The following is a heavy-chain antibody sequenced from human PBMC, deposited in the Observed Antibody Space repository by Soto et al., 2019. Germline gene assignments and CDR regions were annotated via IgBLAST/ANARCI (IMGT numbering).Heavy chain of an antibody. V-gene: IGHV4-34*01. Sequence: SETLSLTCAVYGVSFSGYYWIWIRQPPGKELEWIGEINHSGSTNYNPSLKSRVTISVDTSKNQFSLKLSSVTAADTAVYYCARRMITFGGVIAFDYWGQGTLVTVSS. J-gene: IGHJ4*02. D-gene: IGHD3-16*02. CDR2: INHSGST. CDR1: GVSFSGYY. CDR3: ARRMITFGGVIAFDY.